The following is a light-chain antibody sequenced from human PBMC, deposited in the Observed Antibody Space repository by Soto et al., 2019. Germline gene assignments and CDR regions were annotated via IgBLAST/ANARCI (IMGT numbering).Light chain of an antibody. V-gene: IGLV2-14*01. CDR3: SSYTTNNTVV. CDR1: SSDVGGYDY. CDR2: EVS. J-gene: IGLJ2*01. Sequence: QSALTQPASVSGSPGQSITISCTGTSSDVGGYDYVSWYQLHPGKAPKLMVFEVSNRPSGVSYRFSGSKSGNTASLTISGLQAEDEADYYCSSYTTNNTVVFGGGTKLTVL.